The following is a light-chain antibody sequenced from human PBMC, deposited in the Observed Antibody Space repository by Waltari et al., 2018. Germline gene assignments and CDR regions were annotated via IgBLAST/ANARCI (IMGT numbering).Light chain of an antibody. CDR1: SSDVGGYNL. J-gene: IGLJ3*02. CDR3: CSFAGSTTWV. CDR2: EGN. V-gene: IGLV2-23*01. Sequence: QSALTQPASVSGSPGQSITISCTGTSSDVGGYNLVSWYQQHPGKAPKLIIYEGNKRPSGVSHRFSGSKSGNTASLTISGLQAEDEADYYCCSFAGSTTWVFGGGTTLTVL.